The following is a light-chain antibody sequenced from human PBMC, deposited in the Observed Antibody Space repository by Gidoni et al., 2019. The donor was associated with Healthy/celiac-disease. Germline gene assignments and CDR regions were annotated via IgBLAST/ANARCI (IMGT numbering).Light chain of an antibody. J-gene: IGKJ4*01. Sequence: DIQMTQSPSSLSASVGDRVTITCRASQSISSYLNCYQQKPGKALKHLIYAASNLQSGVPSRFSGSGSGTDFTLTISCLQTENFATYYCQQSYSTLPLPFGGGTKVEIK. CDR1: QSISSY. CDR2: AAS. CDR3: QQSYSTLPLP. V-gene: IGKV1-39*01.